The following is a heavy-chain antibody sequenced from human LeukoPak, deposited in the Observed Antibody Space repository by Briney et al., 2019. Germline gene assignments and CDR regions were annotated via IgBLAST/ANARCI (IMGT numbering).Heavy chain of an antibody. J-gene: IGHJ3*02. CDR3: AKDIDYYDSSGYYGGSDAFDI. CDR1: GFTFSDYY. V-gene: IGHV3-11*01. Sequence: PGGSLRLSCAASGFTFSDYYMSWIRQAPGKGLEWVSYISSSGSTIYYADSVKGRFTISRDNAKNSLYLQMNSLRAEDTALYYCAKDIDYYDSSGYYGGSDAFDIWGQGTMVTVSS. D-gene: IGHD3-22*01. CDR2: ISSSGSTI.